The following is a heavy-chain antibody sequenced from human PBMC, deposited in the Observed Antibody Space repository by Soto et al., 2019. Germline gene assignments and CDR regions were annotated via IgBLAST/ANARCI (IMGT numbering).Heavy chain of an antibody. CDR1: VASISSGGYY. J-gene: IGHJ5*02. CDR3: ARRAVVAVTGSLDNWLDP. V-gene: IGHV4-31*03. D-gene: IGHD2-21*01. CDR2: IYYSGST. Sequence: SETLSLTCTVSVASISSGGYYWSWIRQHPGEGLEWIGYIYYSGSTSYNPSLKSRVTISVDTSKNQFSLKLSSVTAADTAVYYCARRAVVAVTGSLDNWLDPWGQGILVTVS.